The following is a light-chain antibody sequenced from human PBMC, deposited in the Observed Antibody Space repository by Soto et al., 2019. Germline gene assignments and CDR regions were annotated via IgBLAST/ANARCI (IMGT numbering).Light chain of an antibody. V-gene: IGKV3-20*01. CDR2: GVS. CDR1: QSVRSD. J-gene: IGKJ1*01. Sequence: EIVMTQSPATLSVSPGEGATLSCRASQSVRSDLAWYQHKPGLAPRLLIYGVSTRATGIPDRFSGSGSGTDFTLTISRLEPEDFAVYYCQQYGSSPWTFGQGTKVEIK. CDR3: QQYGSSPWT.